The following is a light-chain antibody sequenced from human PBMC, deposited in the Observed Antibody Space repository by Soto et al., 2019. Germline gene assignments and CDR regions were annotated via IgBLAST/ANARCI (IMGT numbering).Light chain of an antibody. CDR1: QSVSSN. V-gene: IGKV3-15*01. Sequence: EIVMTQSPATLSVSPGERATLSCRASQSVSSNLAWYQQKPGQAPRLLIYGASTRATGIPARFSGSGSGTEFTLTISSLQSEDFAVYYCQQYNNLPFITFGQGTRLEIK. J-gene: IGKJ5*01. CDR3: QQYNNLPFIT. CDR2: GAS.